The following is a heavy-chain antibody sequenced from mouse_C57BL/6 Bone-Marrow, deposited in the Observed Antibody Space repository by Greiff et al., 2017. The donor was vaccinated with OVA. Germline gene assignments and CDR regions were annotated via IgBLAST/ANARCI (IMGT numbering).Heavy chain of an antibody. J-gene: IGHJ3*01. Sequence: VKLMESGPELVKPGASVKISCKASGYTFTDYYINWVKQRPGQGLEWIGWIFPGSGSTYYNEKFKGKATLTVDKSSSTAYMLLSSLTSEDSAVYFCAKSGGSSQAWFAYWGQGTLVTVSA. CDR2: IFPGSGST. CDR3: AKSGGSSQAWFAY. CDR1: GYTFTDYY. V-gene: IGHV1-75*01. D-gene: IGHD1-1*01.